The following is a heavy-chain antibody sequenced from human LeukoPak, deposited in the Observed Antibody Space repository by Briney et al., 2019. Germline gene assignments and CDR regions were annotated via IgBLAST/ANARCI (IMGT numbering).Heavy chain of an antibody. CDR3: ASSWYENWFDP. J-gene: IGHJ5*02. D-gene: IGHD6-13*01. Sequence: MASETLSLTCTVSGGSISSYYWSWIRQPPGKGLEWIGYIYYSGSTNYNPSLKGRVTISVDTSKNQFSLKLSSVTAADTAVYYCASSWYENWFDPWGQGTLVTVSS. CDR1: GGSISSYY. V-gene: IGHV4-59*01. CDR2: IYYSGST.